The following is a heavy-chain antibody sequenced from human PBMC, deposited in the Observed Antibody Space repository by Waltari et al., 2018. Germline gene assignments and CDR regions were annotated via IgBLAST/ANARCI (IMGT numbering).Heavy chain of an antibody. D-gene: IGHD3-22*01. CDR3: ARDRTYYYDSSGFTAFDY. CDR1: GYTFTGYY. J-gene: IGHJ4*02. V-gene: IGHV1-2*02. CDR2: INPNSGGT. Sequence: QVQLVQSGAEVKKPGASVKVSCKASGYTFTGYYMPWVRQAPGQGLEWMGWINPNSGGTNHAQKFQGRVTMTRDTSISTAYMELSRLRSDDTAVYYCARDRTYYYDSSGFTAFDYWGQGTLVTVSS.